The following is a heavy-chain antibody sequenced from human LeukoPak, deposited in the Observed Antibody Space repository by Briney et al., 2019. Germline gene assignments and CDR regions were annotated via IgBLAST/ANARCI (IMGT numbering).Heavy chain of an antibody. CDR3: ASRVYGDYYFDY. J-gene: IGHJ4*02. CDR1: GGAISRGDYY. D-gene: IGHD4-17*01. V-gene: IGHV4-30-4*01. CDR2: IYYSGST. Sequence: SQTLSLTCTVSGGAISRGDYYWSWIRQPPGKGLEWIGYIYYSGSTYYNPSLKSRVTISVDTSKKQISLKLNSVTAADTAVYYCASRVYGDYYFDYWGQGTLVTVSS.